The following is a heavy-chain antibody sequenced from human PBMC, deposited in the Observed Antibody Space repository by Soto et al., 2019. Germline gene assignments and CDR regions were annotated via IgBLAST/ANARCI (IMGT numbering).Heavy chain of an antibody. D-gene: IGHD3-3*01. Sequence: ASETLSLTCAVYGGSFSGYYWSWIRQPPGKGLEWIGEINHSGSTNYNPSLKSRVTISVDTSKNQFSLKLSSVTAADTAVYYCARARYYDFWSGYYRPPVFDYWGQGTLVTVSS. CDR2: INHSGST. CDR3: ARARYYDFWSGYYRPPVFDY. CDR1: GGSFSGYY. V-gene: IGHV4-34*01. J-gene: IGHJ4*02.